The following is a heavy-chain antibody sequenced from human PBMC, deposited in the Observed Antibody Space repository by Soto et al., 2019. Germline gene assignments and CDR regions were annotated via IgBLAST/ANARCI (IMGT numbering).Heavy chain of an antibody. CDR1: GYTFTSYA. V-gene: IGHV1-3*01. J-gene: IGHJ4*02. CDR3: ARGITLPTPLDY. D-gene: IGHD1-20*01. CDR2: INAGNGNT. Sequence: ASVKASCKASGYTFTSYAIHWVRQAPGQRLEWMGWINAGNGNTKYSQKFQGRVTITRDTSASTAYMELSSLRSEDTAVYYCARGITLPTPLDYWGQGTLVTVSS.